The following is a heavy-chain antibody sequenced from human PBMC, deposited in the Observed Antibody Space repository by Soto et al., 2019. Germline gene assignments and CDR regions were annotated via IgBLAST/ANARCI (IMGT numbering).Heavy chain of an antibody. CDR2: ISGSGVRT. V-gene: IGHV3-23*01. CDR1: GFIFSNYA. J-gene: IGHJ5*01. CDR3: AKDHAREQFVRGENWFDS. Sequence: GSLRLACSASGFIFSNYAMSWARQGPGKGLEWVSTISGSGVRTYYADSVKGRFTISRDNSKNTLDLQMNNLRVEDTAIYYCAKDHAREQFVRGENWFDSWGQGTLVTVSS. D-gene: IGHD6-6*01.